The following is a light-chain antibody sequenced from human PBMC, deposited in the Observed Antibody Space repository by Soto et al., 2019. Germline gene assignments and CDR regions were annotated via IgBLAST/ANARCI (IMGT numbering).Light chain of an antibody. Sequence: DIQMTQSPSSLSASVGDRVTITCRASQSISSDLNWYQQKPGKAPKLLIYAAYSLQSGVPSRFSGSGSGTDFTLSISSLQPEDFATYDCQQSYITPYTFGQGTNLEIK. CDR3: QQSYITPYT. CDR1: QSISSD. J-gene: IGKJ2*01. V-gene: IGKV1-39*01. CDR2: AAY.